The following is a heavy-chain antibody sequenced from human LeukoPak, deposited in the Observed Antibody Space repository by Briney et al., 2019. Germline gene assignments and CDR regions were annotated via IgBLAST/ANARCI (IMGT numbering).Heavy chain of an antibody. Sequence: GGSLRLSCAASGFTFSSYSMNWVRQAPGKGPEWVSYISSSSSTIYYADSVKGRFTISRDNSKNTLYLQMNSLRAEDTAVYYCAKALHYYDSKELDIWGQGTMVTVSS. CDR3: AKALHYYDSKELDI. CDR2: ISSSSSTI. J-gene: IGHJ3*02. V-gene: IGHV3-48*01. CDR1: GFTFSSYS. D-gene: IGHD3-22*01.